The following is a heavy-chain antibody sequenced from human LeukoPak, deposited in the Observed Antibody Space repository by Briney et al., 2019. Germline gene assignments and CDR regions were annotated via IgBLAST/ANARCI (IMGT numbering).Heavy chain of an antibody. J-gene: IGHJ4*02. CDR2: INHSGST. V-gene: IGHV4-34*01. D-gene: IGHD5-18*01. Sequence: SETLTLTCAVYGGSFSGYYWSWIRQPPGKELEWIGEINHSGSTNYNPSLKSRVTISVDTSKNQFSLKLSSVTAADTAVYYCARGVQLDYWGQGTLVTVSS. CDR1: GGSFSGYY. CDR3: ARGVQLDY.